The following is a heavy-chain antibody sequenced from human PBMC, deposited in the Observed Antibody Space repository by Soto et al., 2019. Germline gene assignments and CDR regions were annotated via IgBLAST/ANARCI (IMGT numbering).Heavy chain of an antibody. CDR2: ISNSGSLT. V-gene: IGHV3-23*01. J-gene: IGHJ2*01. CDR1: GFPFSSYG. CDR3: ATILVTGHWYFHV. Sequence: QLLESGGGLVQFGGSLRLSCAASGFPFSSYGMSWVRQVPGNGLEWVSSISNSGSLTYYADSVKGRCTISRDNSKNPLYLQMNSLRTEDSALDYCATILVTGHWYFHVWCRGTLVTVSS. D-gene: IGHD2-21*02.